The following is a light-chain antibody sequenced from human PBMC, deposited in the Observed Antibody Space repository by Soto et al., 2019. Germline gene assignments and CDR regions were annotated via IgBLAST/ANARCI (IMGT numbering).Light chain of an antibody. J-gene: IGKJ4*01. CDR2: DVS. Sequence: DIQMTQSPSTLSASVGDRVTITCRASQTLRTWLAWYQQKPGKAPKLLIYDVSILQSGVPSRFSGSGSGTEFTLPSSSLHPDRFATYYCQQYNGYPLTFVGATKVDFK. CDR3: QQYNGYPLT. CDR1: QTLRTW. V-gene: IGKV1-5*01.